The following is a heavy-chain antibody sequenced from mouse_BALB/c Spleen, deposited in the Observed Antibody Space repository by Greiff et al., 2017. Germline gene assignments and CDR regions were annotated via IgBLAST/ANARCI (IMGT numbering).Heavy chain of an antibody. CDR1: GFNITDYY. Sequence: VQLQQSGAELVRPGALVKLSCKASGFNITDYYMHWVKQRPEQGLEWIGWIDPENGNTFYDPKFQGKASITADTSSNTAYLQLSSLTSEDTAVYYCARAYYGNYGGYWGQGTTLTVSS. J-gene: IGHJ2*01. CDR3: ARAYYGNYGGY. V-gene: IGHV14-1*02. D-gene: IGHD2-10*01. CDR2: IDPENGNT.